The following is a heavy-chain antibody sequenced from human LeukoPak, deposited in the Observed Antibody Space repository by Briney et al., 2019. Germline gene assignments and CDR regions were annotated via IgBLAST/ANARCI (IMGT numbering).Heavy chain of an antibody. J-gene: IGHJ4*02. Sequence: ASVKVSCKASGYTFTGYYIHWVRQAPGQGLEWMGWINPNNGGTNYAQTFQGRVTMTRDTSISTASMELSRLRSDDSAVYFCARYSNSGGDYWGQGSLVIVSS. CDR2: INPNNGGT. CDR1: GYTFTGYY. CDR3: ARYSNSGGDY. D-gene: IGHD7-27*01. V-gene: IGHV1-2*02.